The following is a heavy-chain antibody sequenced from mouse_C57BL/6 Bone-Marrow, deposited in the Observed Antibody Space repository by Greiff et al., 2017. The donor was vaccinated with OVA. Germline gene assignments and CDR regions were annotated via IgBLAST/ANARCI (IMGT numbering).Heavy chain of an antibody. Sequence: EVHLVESGGGLVQPGGSLSLSCAASGFTFTDYYMSWVRQPPGKALEWLGFIRNKANGYTTEYSASVKGRFTISRDNSQSILYLQMNALRAEDSATYYCARPIYYNAMDYWGQGTSVTVSS. J-gene: IGHJ4*01. V-gene: IGHV7-3*01. CDR1: GFTFTDYY. CDR3: ARPIYYNAMDY. D-gene: IGHD2-1*01. CDR2: IRNKANGYTT.